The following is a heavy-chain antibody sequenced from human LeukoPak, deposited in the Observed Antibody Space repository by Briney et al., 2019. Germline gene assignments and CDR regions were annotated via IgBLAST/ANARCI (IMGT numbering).Heavy chain of an antibody. Sequence: GGSLRLSCAASGFTFDDYAMHWVRQAPGKGLEWVSLISGDGGSTYYADSVKGRFTISRDNSKNSLYLQMNSLRTEDTALYYCAKIGDCSGGSCYDPYGYWGQGTLVTVSS. CDR1: GFTFDDYA. CDR3: AKIGDCSGGSCYDPYGY. CDR2: ISGDGGST. D-gene: IGHD2-15*01. J-gene: IGHJ4*02. V-gene: IGHV3-43*02.